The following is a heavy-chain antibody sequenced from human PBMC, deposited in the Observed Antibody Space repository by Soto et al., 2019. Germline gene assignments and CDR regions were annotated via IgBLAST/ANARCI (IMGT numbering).Heavy chain of an antibody. CDR1: GFTFSSYA. D-gene: IGHD3-10*01. Sequence: GGSLRLSCAASGFTFSSYAMHWVRQAPGKGLEWVAFISYDGSNKYYADSVKGRFTFSRDSSKNTLYLQMNSLTAEDTALYYCARDRWNAGYYGSGHDAFDIWGQGTMVTVSS. J-gene: IGHJ3*02. CDR3: ARDRWNAGYYGSGHDAFDI. V-gene: IGHV3-30-3*01. CDR2: ISYDGSNK.